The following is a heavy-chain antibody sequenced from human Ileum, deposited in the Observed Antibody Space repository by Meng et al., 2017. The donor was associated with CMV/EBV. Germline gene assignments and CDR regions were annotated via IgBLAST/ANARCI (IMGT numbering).Heavy chain of an antibody. D-gene: IGHD1-26*01. CDR2: IETNTGNP. CDR1: RYNFTSNN. V-gene: IGHV7-4-1*02. J-gene: IGHJ4*02. CDR3: ARDGLSGRYFDY. Sequence: QLQLWQSGSELKKPGASVTLSCKASRYNFTSNNMIWVRQAPGQGPEWMGWIETNTGNPTYAQGFTGRFVFSFDTSVSTAYLQISRLKAEDTAVYYCARDGLSGRYFDYWGQGTLVTVSS.